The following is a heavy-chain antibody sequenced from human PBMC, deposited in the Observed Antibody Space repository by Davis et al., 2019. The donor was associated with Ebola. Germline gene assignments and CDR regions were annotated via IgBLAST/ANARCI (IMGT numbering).Heavy chain of an antibody. D-gene: IGHD5-18*01. J-gene: IGHJ6*02. Sequence: ASVKVSCKASGYTFTSYYMHWVRQASGQGLEWMGIINPSGGSTSYAQKFQGRVTMTRDTSTSTVYMELSSLRSEDTAVYYCARDERGYRYGYGYYYGMDVWGQGTTVTVSS. CDR3: ARDERGYRYGYGYYYGMDV. CDR1: GYTFTSYY. V-gene: IGHV1-46*01. CDR2: INPSGGST.